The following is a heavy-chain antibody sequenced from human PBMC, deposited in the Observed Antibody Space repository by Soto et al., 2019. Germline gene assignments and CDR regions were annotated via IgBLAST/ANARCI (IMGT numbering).Heavy chain of an antibody. D-gene: IGHD6-6*01. Sequence: ETLSLTCSLYSGSLSGYYWSWIRQPPGKGLEWIGEISPSGTTNYSPSLKSRVSISVDTSKNQFSLNLTSLTAADTAVYYCARAPRVSGSDQTRTDFWGQGSLVTVSS. CDR1: SGSLSGYY. J-gene: IGHJ4*02. V-gene: IGHV4-34*01. CDR2: ISPSGTT. CDR3: ARAPRVSGSDQTRTDF.